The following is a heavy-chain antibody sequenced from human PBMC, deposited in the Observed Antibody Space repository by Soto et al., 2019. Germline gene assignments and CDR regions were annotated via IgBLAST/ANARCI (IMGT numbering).Heavy chain of an antibody. CDR3: ARGGGTLDY. J-gene: IGHJ4*02. CDR2: INTRDGTT. CDR1: GYTFIAYS. V-gene: IGHV1-46*01. Sequence: QAQMVQSGAEVEKSGASVKLSCKASGYTFIAYSVYWVRQAPGQGLEYMGIINTRDGTTIYAQKFQGRATMTRDTSTSTVYMELSSLRSEDTALYYCARGGGTLDYWGQGTLVTVSS.